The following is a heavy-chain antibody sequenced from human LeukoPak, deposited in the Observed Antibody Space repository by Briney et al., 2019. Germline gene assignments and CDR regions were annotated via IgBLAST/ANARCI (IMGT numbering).Heavy chain of an antibody. CDR3: ATLNSSGWYFDPHFDY. D-gene: IGHD6-19*01. Sequence: GASVKVSCKVSGYTLTELSMHWVRQAPGKGLEWMGGFDPEDGETIYAQKFQGRVTMTEDTSTDTAYMELSSLRSEDTAVYYCATLNSSGWYFDPHFDYWGQGTLVTVSS. V-gene: IGHV1-24*01. J-gene: IGHJ4*02. CDR2: FDPEDGET. CDR1: GYTLTELS.